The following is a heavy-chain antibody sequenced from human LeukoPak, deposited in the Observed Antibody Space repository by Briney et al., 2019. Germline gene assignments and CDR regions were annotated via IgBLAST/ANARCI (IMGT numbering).Heavy chain of an antibody. CDR1: GGSISSYY. J-gene: IGHJ5*02. CDR3: AGEAPGGFDP. D-gene: IGHD1-14*01. CDR2: IYYSGST. Sequence: SETLSLTCTVSGGSISSYYWSWIRQPPGKGLEWIGYIYYSGSTNYNPSLKSRVTISVDTSKNQFSLKLSSVTAADTAVYYCAGEAPGGFDPWGQGTLVTVSS. V-gene: IGHV4-59*01.